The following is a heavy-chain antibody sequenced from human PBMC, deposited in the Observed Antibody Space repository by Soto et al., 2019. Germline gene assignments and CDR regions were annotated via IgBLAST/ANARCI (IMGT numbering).Heavy chain of an antibody. CDR2: IIPIFGTA. J-gene: IGHJ3*02. CDR3: ESLPNSYYYDSSGYSDAFDI. V-gene: IGHV1-69*06. Sequence: QVQLVQSGAEVKKPGSSVKVSCKASGGTFSSYAISWVRQAPGQGLEWMGGIIPIFGTANYAQKFQGRVKITADKYTSTDYMELSSLRSEDTAVYYCESLPNSYYYDSSGYSDAFDIWGQGTMVTVSS. CDR1: GGTFSSYA. D-gene: IGHD3-22*01.